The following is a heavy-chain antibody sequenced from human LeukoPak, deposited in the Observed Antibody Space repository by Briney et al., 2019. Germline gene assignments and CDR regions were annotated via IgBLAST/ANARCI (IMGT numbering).Heavy chain of an antibody. CDR1: GGSISTYY. CDR2: IYYSGST. CDR3: ARHTGSGSSYPLGY. Sequence: PSETLSLTCTVSGGSISTYYWSWIRQSPGKGLGWIGYIYYSGSTYYNLSLKSRVIISIDTSKNQFSLKLSSVTAADTAVYYCARHTGSGSSYPLGYWGQGTLVTVSS. V-gene: IGHV4-59*08. D-gene: IGHD3-10*01. J-gene: IGHJ4*02.